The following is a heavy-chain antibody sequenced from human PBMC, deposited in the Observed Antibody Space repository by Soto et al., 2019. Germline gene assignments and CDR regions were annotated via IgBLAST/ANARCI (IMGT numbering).Heavy chain of an antibody. CDR2: ISNDGSNR. J-gene: IGHJ4*02. D-gene: IGHD7-27*01. Sequence: QVQVVESGGGVVQPGTSLRLSCVACGFSFKSYGMHWVRQAPGKGLEWVALISNDGSNRYYEDSVKGRFTVSRDNSKNTVSLQMNSLRPEDTALYYCAKAIYDTGVDDYWGQGTHVIVSS. CDR1: GFSFKSYG. V-gene: IGHV3-30*18. CDR3: AKAIYDTGVDDY.